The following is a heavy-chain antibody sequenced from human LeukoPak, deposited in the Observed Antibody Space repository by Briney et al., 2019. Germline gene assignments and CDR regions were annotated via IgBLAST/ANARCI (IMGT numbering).Heavy chain of an antibody. CDR2: ISGGSSFT. Sequence: GGSLRLSCAASGFTFSSYTMNWVRQAPGKGLEWVSYISGGSSFTYYVDSVKGRFTISRDNAKNSLYLQMNSLRAEDTAVYYCARDLGYSSGPNYWGQGTRVTVSS. V-gene: IGHV3-21*01. J-gene: IGHJ4*02. CDR1: GFTFSSYT. CDR3: ARDLGYSSGPNY. D-gene: IGHD6-19*01.